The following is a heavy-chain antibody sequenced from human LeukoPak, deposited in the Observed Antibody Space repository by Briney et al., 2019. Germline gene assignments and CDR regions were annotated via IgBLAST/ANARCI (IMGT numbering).Heavy chain of an antibody. Sequence: QPGGSLRLSCAASGFTFSSFAMTWVRQAPGKGLEWVSVISYDGSNKYYADSVKGRFTISRDNSKNTLYLQMNSLRAEDTAVYYCAKDHSSGWYPDAFDIWGQGTMVTVSS. V-gene: IGHV3-30*18. CDR2: ISYDGSNK. CDR1: GFTFSSFA. CDR3: AKDHSSGWYPDAFDI. D-gene: IGHD6-19*01. J-gene: IGHJ3*02.